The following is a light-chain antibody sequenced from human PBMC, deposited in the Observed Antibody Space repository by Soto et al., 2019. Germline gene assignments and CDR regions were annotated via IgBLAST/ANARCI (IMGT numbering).Light chain of an antibody. CDR2: GAS. Sequence: EIVLTQSPGTLSLSPGERATLSCRASQSVSSSYLAWYQQNPGQAPRLLIYGASSRATGIPDRFSGSGSGTDFTLTISRLEPEDFAVYYCQQYDHPPYTFGQGTNLEIK. V-gene: IGKV3-20*01. CDR1: QSVSSSY. J-gene: IGKJ2*01. CDR3: QQYDHPPYT.